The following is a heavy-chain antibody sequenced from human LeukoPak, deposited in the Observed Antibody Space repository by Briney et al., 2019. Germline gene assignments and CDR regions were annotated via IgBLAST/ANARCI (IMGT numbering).Heavy chain of an antibody. CDR1: VYTFTSHG. D-gene: IGHD3-10*01. J-gene: IGHJ3*02. CDR3: ARGFTHRMYYSQGGDAFDI. Sequence: GASVKVSCKASVYTFTSHGISWVRQAPGQGLEGMGWISAYSGNTNYAQKLEGRVTMPTDTSTRTAYMELRSLRSDDTAVYYCARGFTHRMYYSQGGDAFDIWGQGTMVTVSS. V-gene: IGHV1-18*01. CDR2: ISAYSGNT.